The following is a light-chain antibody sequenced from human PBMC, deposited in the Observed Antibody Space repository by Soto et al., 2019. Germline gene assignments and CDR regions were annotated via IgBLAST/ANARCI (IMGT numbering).Light chain of an antibody. CDR1: QGISNY. CDR3: QQYNSYPWT. CDR2: AAS. Sequence: IQMTQSPSSLSASVGDRVTITCRASQGISNYLARFQQKPGKAPKSLIYAASNLQSGVHSIFCCTGIGTDFTLTISRLQPEDFATYYCQQYNSYPWTFGQGTKVAIK. V-gene: IGKV1-16*01. J-gene: IGKJ1*01.